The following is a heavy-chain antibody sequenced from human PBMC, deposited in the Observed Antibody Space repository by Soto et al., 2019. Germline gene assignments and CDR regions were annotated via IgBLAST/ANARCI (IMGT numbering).Heavy chain of an antibody. V-gene: IGHV5-10-1*01. CDR3: ARQIYDSDTGPNFQYYFDS. D-gene: IGHD3-22*01. J-gene: IGHJ4*02. CDR1: GYIFAGYW. CDR2: IDPSDSQT. Sequence: GESLKISCNGSGYIFAGYWITWVRQKPGKGLEWMGRIDPSDSQTYYSPSFRGHVTISVTKSVTTVFLQWSSLRASDTAMYYCARQIYDSDTGPNFQYYFDSWGQGTPVTVSS.